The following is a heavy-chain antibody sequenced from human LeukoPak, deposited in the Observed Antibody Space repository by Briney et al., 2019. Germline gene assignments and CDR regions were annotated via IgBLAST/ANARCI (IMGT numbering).Heavy chain of an antibody. D-gene: IGHD6-13*01. Sequence: GGSLRLSCAASGFTFSSYSMNWVRQAPGKGLEWVSSISSSSSYIYYADSVKGRFTISRDNAKNSLYLQMNSLRAEDTAVYYCARDQKAAVAADWGQGTLVTLSS. J-gene: IGHJ4*02. V-gene: IGHV3-21*01. CDR1: GFTFSSYS. CDR2: ISSSSSYI. CDR3: ARDQKAAVAAD.